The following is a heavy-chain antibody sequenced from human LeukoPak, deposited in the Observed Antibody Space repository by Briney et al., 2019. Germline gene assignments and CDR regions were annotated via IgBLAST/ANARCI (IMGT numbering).Heavy chain of an antibody. J-gene: IGHJ4*02. V-gene: IGHV4-61*05. CDR1: GGSISSSSYY. Sequence: RSSETLSLTCTVSGGSISSSSYYWGWIRQPPGKGLEWIGYIYYSGSTNYNPSLKSRVTISVDTSENQFSLKLSSVTAADTAVYYCARGHMDSSGSYYFDYWGQGTLVTVSS. D-gene: IGHD3-22*01. CDR3: ARGHMDSSGSYYFDY. CDR2: IYYSGST.